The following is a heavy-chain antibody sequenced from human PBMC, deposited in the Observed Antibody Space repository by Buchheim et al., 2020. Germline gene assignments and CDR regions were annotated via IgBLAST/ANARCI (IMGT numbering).Heavy chain of an antibody. V-gene: IGHV4-59*08. CDR2: IYYSGST. CDR1: GGSISSHY. D-gene: IGHD2/OR15-2a*01. J-gene: IGHJ5*02. CDR3: ARGAIYGLFPFDP. Sequence: QVQLQESGPGLVKPSETLSLTCTVSGGSISSHYWSWIRQPPGKGLEWIGYIYYSGSTNYNPSLKSRVTISVDTSKNQFSLKLSSVTAADTAVYYCARGAIYGLFPFDPWGQGTL.